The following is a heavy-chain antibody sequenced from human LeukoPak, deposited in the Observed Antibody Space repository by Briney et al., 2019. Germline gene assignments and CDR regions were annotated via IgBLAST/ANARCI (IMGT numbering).Heavy chain of an antibody. CDR1: GFTFSNAW. J-gene: IGHJ4*02. V-gene: IGHV3-15*01. CDR3: TTAAVH. Sequence: GGSLRLSCAASGFTFSNAWMSWVRQSPGKGLEWVGRIRSKVDGGTTDYAAPVKGRFTISRDDSKNTLYLQMNSLKTEDTAVYYCTTAAVHWGQGTLVTVSS. CDR2: IRSKVDGGTT.